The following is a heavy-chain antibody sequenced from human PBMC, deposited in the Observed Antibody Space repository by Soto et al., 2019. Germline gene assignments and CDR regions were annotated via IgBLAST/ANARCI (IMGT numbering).Heavy chain of an antibody. V-gene: IGHV3-7*05. Sequence: GGSLRLSCAASGFTFSSYWMSWVRQAPGKGLEWVANIKQDGSEKYYVASVKGRFTISRDNAKNSLYLQMNSLRAKDTAVYYCARVAGYSGYGFDYWGQGTLVTVSS. J-gene: IGHJ4*02. CDR2: IKQDGSEK. CDR1: GFTFSSYW. CDR3: ARVAGYSGYGFDY. D-gene: IGHD5-12*01.